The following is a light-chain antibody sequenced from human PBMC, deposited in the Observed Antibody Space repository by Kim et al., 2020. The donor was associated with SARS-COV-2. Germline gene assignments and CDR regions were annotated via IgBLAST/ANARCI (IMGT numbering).Light chain of an antibody. CDR1: QNIYNY. J-gene: IGKJ4*01. CDR3: QRRADWPLT. Sequence: EIVLTQSPVTLSLSPGERATLSCRASQNIYNYLAWYQHKPGQSPRLLIHDASSRATGIPARFSGSGFGTDFTLTISSLEPEDFAVYYCQRRADWPLTFGGGTKVDIK. CDR2: DAS. V-gene: IGKV3-11*01.